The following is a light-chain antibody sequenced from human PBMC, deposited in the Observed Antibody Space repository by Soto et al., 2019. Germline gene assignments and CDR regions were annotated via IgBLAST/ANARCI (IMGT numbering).Light chain of an antibody. Sequence: QSVLTQPASVSGSPGQSITISCTGTNSDIGRYNYGSWHQQYPGKAPKLLIFEVIHRPSGVSDRFSGFKSGSKASLTISGLQAEDEADYYCSSYTSMDTVIFGGGTQVTVL. V-gene: IGLV2-14*01. CDR3: SSYTSMDTVI. CDR1: NSDIGRYNY. CDR2: EVI. J-gene: IGLJ2*01.